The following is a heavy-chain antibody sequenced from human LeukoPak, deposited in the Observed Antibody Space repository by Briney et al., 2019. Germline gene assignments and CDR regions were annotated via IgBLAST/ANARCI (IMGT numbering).Heavy chain of an antibody. CDR3: VMITFGGVIALDAFDI. CDR1: GFTFSSYS. Sequence: GGSLRLSCAASGFTFSSYSMNWVRQAPGKGLEWVSYISSSSSTIYYADSVKGRFTISRDNAKNSLYLQMNSLRAEDTAVYYCVMITFGGVIALDAFDIWGQGTMVTVSS. J-gene: IGHJ3*02. CDR2: ISSSSSTI. V-gene: IGHV3-48*04. D-gene: IGHD3-16*02.